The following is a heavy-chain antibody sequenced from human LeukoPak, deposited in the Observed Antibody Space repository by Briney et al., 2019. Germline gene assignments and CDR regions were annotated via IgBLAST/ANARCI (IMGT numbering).Heavy chain of an antibody. CDR2: IIPIFGTA. CDR1: GGTFSSYA. D-gene: IGHD4-17*01. Sequence: SVKVSCKASGGTFSSYAISWVRQAPGQGLEWMGGIIPIFGTANYAQKFQGRVTITRDTSASTVYMELSSLRSEDTAVYYCARYGDYAHDYWGQGTLVSVSS. V-gene: IGHV1-69*05. J-gene: IGHJ4*02. CDR3: ARYGDYAHDY.